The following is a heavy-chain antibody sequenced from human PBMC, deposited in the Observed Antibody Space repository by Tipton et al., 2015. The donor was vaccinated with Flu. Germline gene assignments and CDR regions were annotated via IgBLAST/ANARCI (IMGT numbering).Heavy chain of an antibody. CDR2: IYNGGSP. CDR1: GASISSNGYY. CDR3: ARVGWQQPSPYY. D-gene: IGHD6-13*01. J-gene: IGHJ4*02. V-gene: IGHV4-31*03. Sequence: RSLRLSCTVSGASISSNGYYWTWIRQHPGEGLEWIGYIYNGGSPAYNSSLKSRVSISIDTSKNQFSLNMRSVTAADTAVYYCARVGWQQPSPYYWGQGTSVTVSS.